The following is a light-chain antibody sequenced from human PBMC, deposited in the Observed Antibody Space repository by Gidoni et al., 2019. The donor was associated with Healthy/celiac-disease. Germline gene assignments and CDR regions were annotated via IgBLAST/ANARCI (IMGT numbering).Light chain of an antibody. CDR2: GNS. CDR3: QSYDSSLSGYV. CDR1: SSNIGAGYD. J-gene: IGLJ1*01. V-gene: IGLV1-40*01. Sequence: HSVLTQPLSVSGAPGQWVTISCTWSSSNIGAGYDVHWYQQLPGTAPKLLIYGNSNRPSGVPDRFSGSKSGTSASLAITGLQAEDEADYYCQSYDSSLSGYVFGTGTKVTVL.